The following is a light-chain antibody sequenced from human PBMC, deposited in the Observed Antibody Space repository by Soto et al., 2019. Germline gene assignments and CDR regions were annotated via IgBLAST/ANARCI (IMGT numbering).Light chain of an antibody. CDR1: TSNIGSNY. CDR2: RSN. CDR3: CSYAGSSSWV. J-gene: IGLJ3*02. V-gene: IGLV1-47*01. Sequence: QSVLTQPPSASGTPGQRVTISCSGRTSNIGSNYVYWYQQVPGTAPKLLIYRSNQRPSGVSTRFSGSKSGNTASLIISGLQAEDEADYYCCSYAGSSSWVFGGGTKLTVL.